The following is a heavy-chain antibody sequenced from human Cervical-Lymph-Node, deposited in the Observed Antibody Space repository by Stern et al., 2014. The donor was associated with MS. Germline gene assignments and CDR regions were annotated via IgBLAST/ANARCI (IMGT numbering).Heavy chain of an antibody. D-gene: IGHD3-16*01. V-gene: IGHV3-53*01. CDR3: VRGDDSRKLGY. CDR2: INKIDSA. CDR1: GSDH. Sequence: EVQLLESGGGLIQPGGSLRLSCAASGSDHTSWVRQAPGKGLEWICVINKIDSAYCADSVKGRFTVSRDKSKDTLYLQMNSLRAEDTAKYFCVRGDDSRKLGYWGQGTLVIVSS. J-gene: IGHJ4*02.